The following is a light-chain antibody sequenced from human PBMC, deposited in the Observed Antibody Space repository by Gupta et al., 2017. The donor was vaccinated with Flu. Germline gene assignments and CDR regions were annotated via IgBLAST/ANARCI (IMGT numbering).Light chain of an antibody. CDR1: SSDVGGYNY. J-gene: IGLJ2*01. V-gene: IGLV2-14*01. CDR2: EVG. CDR3: SSYTSSSTPHVV. Sequence: QSALTQPASVSGSPGQSIPISCTGTSSDVGGYNYVSWYQQHPGKAPKLMIYEVGNRPSGVSNRFSGSKSGNTPSLTISGLQAEDEADYYCSSYTSSSTPHVVFGGGTKLTVL.